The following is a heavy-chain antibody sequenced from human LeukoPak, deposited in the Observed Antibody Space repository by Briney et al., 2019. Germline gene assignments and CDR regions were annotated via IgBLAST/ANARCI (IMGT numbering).Heavy chain of an antibody. CDR3: ARGSRPVYNLLTGKRYFDY. Sequence: ASVKVSCKASGYTFTDHYVHWVRQAPGQGLEWMGIINPSGGSTTYAQKFRGRLTMTRDMSTSTVYMELSSLRSEDTAVYYCARGSRPVYNLLTGKRYFDYWGQGTLLTVSS. V-gene: IGHV1-46*01. J-gene: IGHJ4*02. CDR1: GYTFTDHY. CDR2: INPSGGST. D-gene: IGHD3-9*01.